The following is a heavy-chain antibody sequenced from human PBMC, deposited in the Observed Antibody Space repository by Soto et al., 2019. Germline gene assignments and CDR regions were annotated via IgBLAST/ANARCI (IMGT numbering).Heavy chain of an antibody. CDR1: GGTFSSYT. J-gene: IGHJ4*02. CDR2: IIPILGIA. Sequence: SVKVSCKASGGTFSSYTISWVRQAPGQGLEWMGRIIPILGIANYAQRFQGRVTITADKSTSTAYMELSSLRSEDTAAYYCARFGGYCSGGSCSTPWGQGTLVTVSS. D-gene: IGHD2-15*01. V-gene: IGHV1-69*02. CDR3: ARFGGYCSGGSCSTP.